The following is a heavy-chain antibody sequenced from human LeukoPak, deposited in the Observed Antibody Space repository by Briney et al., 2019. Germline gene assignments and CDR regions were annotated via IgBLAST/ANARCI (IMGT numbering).Heavy chain of an antibody. CDR1: GGTLSSYA. CDR3: ARGRVTYSGYDFPYYFDY. V-gene: IGHV1-69*13. Sequence: SVKVSCKASGGTLSSYAISWVRQAPGQGLEWMGGIIPIFGTANYAQKFQGRVTITAGESTSTAYMELSSLRSEDTAVYYCARGRVTYSGYDFPYYFDYWGQGTLVTVSS. J-gene: IGHJ4*02. D-gene: IGHD5-12*01. CDR2: IIPIFGTA.